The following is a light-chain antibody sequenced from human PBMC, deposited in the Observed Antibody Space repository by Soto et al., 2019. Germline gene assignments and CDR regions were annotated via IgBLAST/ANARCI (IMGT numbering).Light chain of an antibody. CDR3: MQHTPGPWT. CDR1: QSLVYSDGNTY. Sequence: DVVMTQSPLSLPVTLGQPASISCRSSQSLVYSDGNTYLHWFQQRPGQSPRRLIHKVSIRDSGVPDRFGGSGSGPDSTLKISGGEPEDVGVYYCMQHTPGPWTFGQGTKVEF. J-gene: IGKJ1*01. V-gene: IGKV2-30*01. CDR2: KVS.